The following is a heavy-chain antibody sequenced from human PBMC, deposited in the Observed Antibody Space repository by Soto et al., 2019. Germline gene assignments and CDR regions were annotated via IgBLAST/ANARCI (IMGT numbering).Heavy chain of an antibody. D-gene: IGHD5-18*01. CDR2: IYYSGST. J-gene: IGHJ5*02. CDR3: ARGVYSYGLNWFDP. CDR1: GGSISSGGYY. V-gene: IGHV4-31*03. Sequence: SETLSLTCTVSGGSISSGGYYWSWIRQHPGKGLEWIGYIYYSGSTYYNPSLKSRVTISVDTSKNQFSLKLSSVTAADTAVYYCARGVYSYGLNWFDPWGQGTLVTVSS.